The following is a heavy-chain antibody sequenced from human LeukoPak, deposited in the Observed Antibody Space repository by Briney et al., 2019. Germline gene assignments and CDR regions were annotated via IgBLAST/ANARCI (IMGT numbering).Heavy chain of an antibody. J-gene: IGHJ4*02. CDR2: IYYSGST. Sequence: PSETLSLTCTVSGGSISSGGYYWSWIRQHPGKGLEWIGYIYYSGSTYYNPSLKSRVTISVDTSKNPFSLKLSSVTAADTAVYYCAGIVVATPMGYFDYWGQGTLVTVSS. D-gene: IGHD1-26*01. CDR3: AGIVVATPMGYFDY. V-gene: IGHV4-31*03. CDR1: GGSISSGGYY.